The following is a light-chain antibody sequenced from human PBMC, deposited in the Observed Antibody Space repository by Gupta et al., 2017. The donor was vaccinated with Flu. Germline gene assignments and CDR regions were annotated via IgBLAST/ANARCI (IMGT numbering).Light chain of an antibody. V-gene: IGKV3-20*01. CDR1: QYVTGKY. Sequence: EIVLTQSPGTLSLSPGERASLSCRASQYVTGKYLAWYQKKSGQAPRLLIYNASRRAAGIPGRFSGSGSGKDFTLTINRREPEDCAVYYGQQYGSSHTFGGGTRVEIE. CDR3: QQYGSSHT. J-gene: IGKJ4*01. CDR2: NAS.